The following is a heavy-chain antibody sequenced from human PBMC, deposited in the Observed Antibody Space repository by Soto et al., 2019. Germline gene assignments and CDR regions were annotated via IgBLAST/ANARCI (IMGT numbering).Heavy chain of an antibody. CDR2: ISGSGGST. CDR3: AKDHLAYCSGGSCLTPDS. Sequence: EVQLLESGGGLVQPGGSLRLSCAASGFTFSSYAMSWVRQAPGKGLEWVSAISGSGGSTYYADSVKGRFTISRDNSKNTLYVNMNSLRAENTAIYYYAKDHLAYCSGGSCLTPDSWGQGTLVTVSS. V-gene: IGHV3-23*01. D-gene: IGHD2-15*01. J-gene: IGHJ4*02. CDR1: GFTFSSYA.